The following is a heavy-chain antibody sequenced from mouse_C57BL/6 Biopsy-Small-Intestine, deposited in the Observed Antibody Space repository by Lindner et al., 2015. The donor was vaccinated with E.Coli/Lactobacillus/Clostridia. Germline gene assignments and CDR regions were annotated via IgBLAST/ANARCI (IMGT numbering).Heavy chain of an antibody. J-gene: IGHJ2*01. CDR2: ISDGGSYT. Sequence: VQLQESGGGLVKPGGSLKLSCAASGFTFSRHAMSWVRQTPEKRLEWVATISDGGSYTYYPDNVKGRFTISRDNAKNNLYLQMSHLKSEDTAMYYCARDGVYDGYYFDYWGQGTTLTVSS. CDR3: ARDGVYDGYYFDY. CDR1: GFTFSRHA. V-gene: IGHV5-4*01. D-gene: IGHD2-3*01.